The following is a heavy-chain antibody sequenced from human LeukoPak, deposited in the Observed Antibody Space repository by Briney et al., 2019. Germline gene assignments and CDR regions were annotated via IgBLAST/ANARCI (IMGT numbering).Heavy chain of an antibody. CDR2: IVDTGDGT. V-gene: IGHV3-23*01. CDR1: GFTFSSYA. D-gene: IGHD4/OR15-4a*01. Sequence: GRSLRLSCAASGFTFSSYAMSWVRQAPGKGLEWVSTIVDTGDGTFYADSGRGRFTISRDSSKNTLYLQMNSLRADDTAVYYCAKERGHPLPNYHMDVWGKGTTVTVSS. CDR3: AKERGHPLPNYHMDV. J-gene: IGHJ6*03.